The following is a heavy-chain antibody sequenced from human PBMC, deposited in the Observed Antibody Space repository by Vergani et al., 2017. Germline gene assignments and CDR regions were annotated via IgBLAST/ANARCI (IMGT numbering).Heavy chain of an antibody. CDR1: GFTFSSYA. J-gene: IGHJ6*02. CDR3: AKGVYCSSTSCYEGRRYYYGMGV. CDR2: ISGSGGNT. D-gene: IGHD2-2*01. V-gene: IGHV3-23*01. Sequence: EVQLLESGGGLVQPGGSLRLSCAASGFTFSSYAMSWVRQVPGKGLEWVSGISGSGGNTYYANSVKGRFTISRDNSKNTLYLQMNSLRADDTAVYYCAKGVYCSSTSCYEGRRYYYGMGVWSQGTTVTFSS.